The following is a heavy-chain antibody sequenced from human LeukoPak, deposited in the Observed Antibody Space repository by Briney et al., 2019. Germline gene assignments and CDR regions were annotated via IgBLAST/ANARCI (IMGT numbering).Heavy chain of an antibody. CDR1: GGSISSGDYY. D-gene: IGHD2-15*01. J-gene: IGHJ5*02. CDR2: IYYSGST. Sequence: SETLSLTCTVSGGSISSGDYYWSWIRQPPGKGLEWIGYIYYSGSTYYNPSLKSRVTISVDTSKNQFSLKLSSVTAADTAVYYCVGSSYCSGGSCYSGPAPWGQGTLVTVSS. V-gene: IGHV4-30-4*01. CDR3: VGSSYCSGGSCYSGPAP.